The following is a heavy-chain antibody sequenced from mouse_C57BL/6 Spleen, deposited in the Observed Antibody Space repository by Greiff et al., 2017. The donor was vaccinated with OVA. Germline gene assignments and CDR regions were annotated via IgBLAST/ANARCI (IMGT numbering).Heavy chain of an antibody. CDR1: GYTFTSYW. J-gene: IGHJ4*01. V-gene: IGHV1-53*01. D-gene: IGHD2-14*01. Sequence: VQLQQSGPELVKPGASVKLSCKASGYTFTSYWMHWVKQRPGQGLEWIGNINPSNGGTNYNEKFKSKATLTVDKSSSTAYMQLSSLTSEDSAVYYCARNRYTGYGMDYWGQGTSVTVSS. CDR2: INPSNGGT. CDR3: ARNRYTGYGMDY.